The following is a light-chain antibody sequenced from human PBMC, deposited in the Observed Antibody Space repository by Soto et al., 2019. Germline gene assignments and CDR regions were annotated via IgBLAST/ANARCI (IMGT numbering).Light chain of an antibody. Sequence: QSVLTQPASVSESPGQSITISCPGTSSDVGGYKYVSWYQQHPGKAPKLMIYEVSNRPSGVSNRFSGSKSGNTASLTISGLQAEDEADYYCSSYTTSSTYVFGTGTKVTVL. V-gene: IGLV2-14*01. CDR3: SSYTTSSTYV. CDR1: SSDVGGYKY. CDR2: EVS. J-gene: IGLJ1*01.